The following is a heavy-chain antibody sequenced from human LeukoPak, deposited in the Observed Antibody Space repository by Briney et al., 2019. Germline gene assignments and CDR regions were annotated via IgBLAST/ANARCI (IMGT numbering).Heavy chain of an antibody. J-gene: IGHJ4*02. V-gene: IGHV1-69*06. CDR2: IIPIFGTA. CDR1: GGTFNSYA. Sequence: SVKVPCKASGGTFNSYAISWVRQAPGQGLEWMGRIIPIFGTANYAQKFQGRVTITADKSTSTAYMELSSLRSEETAVYYCARARIAAAGQGIDYWGQGTLVTVSS. CDR3: ARARIAAAGQGIDY. D-gene: IGHD6-13*01.